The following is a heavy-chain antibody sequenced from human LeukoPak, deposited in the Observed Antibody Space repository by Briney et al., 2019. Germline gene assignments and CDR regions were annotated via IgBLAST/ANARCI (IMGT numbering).Heavy chain of an antibody. Sequence: SVKVSCKASGGTFSSYAISWVRQAPGQGLEWMGGIIPISGTTNYAQKFQGRVTITADESTSTAYMELSSLRPDDTAVYYCARGFYCSSTSCYTDYYYYMDVWGKGTAVTVSS. CDR1: GGTFSSYA. CDR2: IIPISGTT. CDR3: ARGFYCSSTSCYTDYYYYMDV. D-gene: IGHD2-2*02. J-gene: IGHJ6*03. V-gene: IGHV1-69*13.